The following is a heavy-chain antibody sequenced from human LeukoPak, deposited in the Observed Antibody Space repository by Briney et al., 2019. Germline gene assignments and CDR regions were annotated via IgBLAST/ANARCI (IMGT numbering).Heavy chain of an antibody. V-gene: IGHV4-39*01. Sequence: PSETLSLTCTVSGGSVSSSSYYWGWIRQPPMKGLEWIGSIYYSGSTEYNLSLKSRVTISVDTSRNQFSLKLSSVTAADTAVYYCARHQSYGSGTYYAPFDNWGQGILVTVSP. J-gene: IGHJ4*02. CDR3: ARHQSYGSGTYYAPFDN. D-gene: IGHD3-10*01. CDR2: IYYSGST. CDR1: GGSVSSSSYY.